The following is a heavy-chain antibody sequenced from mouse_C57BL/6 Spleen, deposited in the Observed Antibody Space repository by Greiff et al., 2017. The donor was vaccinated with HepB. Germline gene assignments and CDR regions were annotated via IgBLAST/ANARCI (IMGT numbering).Heavy chain of an antibody. J-gene: IGHJ2*01. D-gene: IGHD1-1*01. CDR1: GYSFTGYF. V-gene: IGHV1-20*01. Sequence: EVQLQQSGPELVKPGDSVKISCKASGYSFTGYFMNWVMQSHGKSLEWIGRINPYNGDTFYNQKFKGKATLTVDKSSSTAHMELRSLTSEDSAVYYCARNYYYGSSYFDYWGQGTTLTVSS. CDR2: INPYNGDT. CDR3: ARNYYYGSSYFDY.